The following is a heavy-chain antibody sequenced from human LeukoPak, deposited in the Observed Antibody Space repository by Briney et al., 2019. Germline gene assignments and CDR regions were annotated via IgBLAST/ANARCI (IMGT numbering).Heavy chain of an antibody. V-gene: IGHV4-61*02. J-gene: IGHJ6*03. Sequence: SQTLSLTCTVSGGSISSGSYYWSWIRQPAGKGLEWIGRIYTSGSTNYNPSLKSRVTISVDTSKNQFSLKLSSVTAADTAVYYCARARHFGVVKARGSHYYYYMDVWGKGTTVTVSS. CDR3: ARARHFGVVKARGSHYYYYMDV. CDR1: GGSISSGSYY. CDR2: IYTSGST. D-gene: IGHD3-3*01.